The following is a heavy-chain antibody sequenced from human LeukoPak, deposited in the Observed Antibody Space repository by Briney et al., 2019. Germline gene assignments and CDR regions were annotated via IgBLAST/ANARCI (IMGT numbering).Heavy chain of an antibody. Sequence: SETLSLTCTVSGGSISSYYWSWIRQPPGKGLEWIGYIYYSGSTNYNPSLKSRVTISVDTSKNQFSLKLSSVTAADTAVYYCARHLYSSTSNYYYYYGIDVWGQGTTVTVSS. V-gene: IGHV4-59*08. D-gene: IGHD2-15*01. J-gene: IGHJ6*02. CDR1: GGSISSYY. CDR2: IYYSGST. CDR3: ARHLYSSTSNYYYYYGIDV.